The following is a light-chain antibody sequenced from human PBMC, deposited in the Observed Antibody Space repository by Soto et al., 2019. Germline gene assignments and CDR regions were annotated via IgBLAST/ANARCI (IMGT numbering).Light chain of an antibody. V-gene: IGLV1-40*01. CDR2: GNS. CDR1: SSNIGAGYD. Sequence: QSVLTQPPSVSGAPGQRITISCTGGSSNIGAGYDVHWYQQLPGTAPKLLIYGNSNRPSGVADRFSGSKSGTSASLAITGLQAEDEAGYYCQSYDNRLSGYVLFGGGTKLTVL. J-gene: IGLJ2*01. CDR3: QSYDNRLSGYVL.